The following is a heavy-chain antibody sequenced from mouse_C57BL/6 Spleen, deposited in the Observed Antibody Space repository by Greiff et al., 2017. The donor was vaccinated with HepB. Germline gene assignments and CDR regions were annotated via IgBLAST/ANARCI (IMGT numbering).Heavy chain of an antibody. D-gene: IGHD1-1*01. J-gene: IGHJ1*03. V-gene: IGHV3-6*01. CDR2: ISYDGSN. CDR1: GYSITSGYY. Sequence: VQLKESGPGLVKPSQSLSLTCSVTGYSITSGYYWNWIRQFPGNKLEWMGYISYDGSNNYNPSLKNRISITRDTSKNQFFLKLNSVTTEDTATYYCAREGSSYYWYFDVWGTGTTVTVSS. CDR3: AREGSSYYWYFDV.